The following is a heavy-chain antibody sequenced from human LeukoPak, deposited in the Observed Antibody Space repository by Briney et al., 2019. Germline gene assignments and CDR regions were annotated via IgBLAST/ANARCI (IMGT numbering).Heavy chain of an antibody. CDR3: ARGTYCGGDCYWSHMDV. CDR2: IYPGDSDT. V-gene: IGHV5-51*01. Sequence: GESLKTSCKGSGYSFTSYWIGWVRQLPGKGLEWMGIIYPGDSDTRYSPSFQGQVTISADKSISTAYLQWSSLKASDTAMYYCARGTYCGGDCYWSHMDVWGKGTTVTVSS. CDR1: GYSFTSYW. J-gene: IGHJ6*03. D-gene: IGHD2-21*02.